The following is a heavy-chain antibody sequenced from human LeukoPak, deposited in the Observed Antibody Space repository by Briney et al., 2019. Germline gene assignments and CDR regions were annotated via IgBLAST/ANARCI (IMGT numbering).Heavy chain of an antibody. CDR1: GFTFSSYS. Sequence: GGSLRLSCAASGFTFSSYSMNWVRQAPGKGLEWVSYISSSSSTIYYADSVKGRFTISRDNAKNSLYLQINSLRAEDTAVYYCARGAGARWFDPWGQGTLVTVSS. CDR2: ISSSSSTI. CDR3: ARGAGARWFDP. V-gene: IGHV3-48*01. J-gene: IGHJ5*02. D-gene: IGHD1-26*01.